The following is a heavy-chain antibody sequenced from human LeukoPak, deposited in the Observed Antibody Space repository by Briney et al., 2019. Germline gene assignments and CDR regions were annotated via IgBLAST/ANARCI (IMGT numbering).Heavy chain of an antibody. J-gene: IGHJ4*02. D-gene: IGHD3-22*01. V-gene: IGHV3-66*01. CDR2: IYSGGST. Sequence: GGSLRLSCAASGFTVSSNYMSWVRQAPGKGLEWVSVIYSGGSTYYADSVKGRFTISRDNSKNTLYLQMNSLRAEDTAVYYCAREGPDYDSSGYFHWGQGTLVTVSS. CDR3: AREGPDYDSSGYFH. CDR1: GFTVSSNY.